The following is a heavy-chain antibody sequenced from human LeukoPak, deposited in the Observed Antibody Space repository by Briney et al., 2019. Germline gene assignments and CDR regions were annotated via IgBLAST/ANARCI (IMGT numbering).Heavy chain of an antibody. V-gene: IGHV3-30*02. CDR1: GFTFSSYG. CDR2: IRYDGSNK. CDR3: AKSLGQLGYYYYMDV. D-gene: IGHD7-27*01. J-gene: IGHJ6*03. Sequence: SGGSLRLSCAASGFTFSSYGMHWVRQAPGKELEWVAFIRYDGSNKYYADSVKGRFTISRDNSKNTLYLQMNSLRAEDAAVYYCAKSLGQLGYYYYMDVWGRGTTVTISS.